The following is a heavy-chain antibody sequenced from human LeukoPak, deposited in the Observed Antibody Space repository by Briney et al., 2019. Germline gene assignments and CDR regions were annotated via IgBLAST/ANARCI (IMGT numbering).Heavy chain of an antibody. CDR3: ASASHITMLRGANDY. V-gene: IGHV1-69*13. CDR1: GGTFSSYT. Sequence: ASVKVSCKASGGTFSSYTFSWVRQAPGQGLECMGGIIPIFCTANYAQKFQGRVTITADESTSTAYMELSSLRSEDTAVYYCASASHITMLRGANDYWGQGTLVTVSS. CDR2: IIPIFCTA. D-gene: IGHD3-10*01. J-gene: IGHJ4*02.